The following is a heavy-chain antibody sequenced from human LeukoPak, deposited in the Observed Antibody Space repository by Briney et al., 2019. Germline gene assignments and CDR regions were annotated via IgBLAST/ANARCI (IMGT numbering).Heavy chain of an antibody. J-gene: IGHJ4*02. CDR1: GGYISTYY. Sequence: SETLSLTCTVSGGYISTYYWSWIRQPPGKGLEWIGYIYYSGSSNYNPSLKSRVTISVDTSKNQFSLKLSSMTAADTAVYYCARGLDTYYFDYWGQGTLVTVSS. V-gene: IGHV4-59*01. CDR2: IYYSGSS. D-gene: IGHD3/OR15-3a*01. CDR3: ARGLDTYYFDY.